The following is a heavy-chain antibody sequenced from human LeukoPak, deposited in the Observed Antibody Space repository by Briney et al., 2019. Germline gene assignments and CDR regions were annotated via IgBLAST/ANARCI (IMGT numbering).Heavy chain of an antibody. CDR3: PKSGIAAAGINYFGY. J-gene: IGHJ4*02. CDR2: ISGSGGST. D-gene: IGHD6-13*01. CDR1: GFTFNNYG. V-gene: IGHV3-23*01. Sequence: GGSLRLSCAASGFTFNNYGRSWVRQAPGKGLEWVSSISGSGGSTFFAASVKGRFTTSRDTSKNTLYLQMDSLRAEHAAVYCFPKSGIAAAGINYFGYWCRGTVATVSS.